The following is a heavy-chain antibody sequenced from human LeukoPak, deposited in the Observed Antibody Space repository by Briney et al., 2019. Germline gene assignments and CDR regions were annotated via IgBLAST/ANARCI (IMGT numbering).Heavy chain of an antibody. D-gene: IGHD3-10*02. CDR3: ARGTMFPYYFDY. CDR2: IDYEGGTT. J-gene: IGHJ4*02. V-gene: IGHV3-74*01. Sequence: GGSLRLSCVASGFTFSSHWMHWVRQVPGKGLVWVSRIDYEGGTTDYADSVEGRFTISRDNAKNSLYLHMNSLRAEDTAVYYCARGTMFPYYFDYWGQGTLVTVSS. CDR1: GFTFSSHW.